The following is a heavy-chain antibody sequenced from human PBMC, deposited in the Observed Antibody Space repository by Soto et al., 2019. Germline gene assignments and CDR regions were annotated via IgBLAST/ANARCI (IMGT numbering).Heavy chain of an antibody. CDR3: AREYCGADCHTYNWLDP. J-gene: IGHJ5*02. CDR1: GGTFSSYA. D-gene: IGHD2-21*02. CDR2: IIPIFGTA. V-gene: IGHV1-69*06. Sequence: SVKVSCKASGGTFSSYAISWVRQAPGQGLEWMGGIIPIFGTANYAQKFQGRVTITADKSTSTAYMELSSLRSEDTAVYYCAREYCGADCHTYNWLDPWGQGPLVTVSS.